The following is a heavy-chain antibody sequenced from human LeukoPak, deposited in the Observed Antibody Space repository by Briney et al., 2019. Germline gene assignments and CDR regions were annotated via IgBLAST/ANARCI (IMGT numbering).Heavy chain of an antibody. V-gene: IGHV3-23*01. D-gene: IGHD6-13*01. CDR3: ARRARYRSSFPLDF. J-gene: IGHJ4*02. Sequence: GGSLRLSCAASGFTFSSYAMSWVRQAPGKGLEWVSAISGSGDSTYYADSVKGRFTISRDNSKNTLYLQMNSLRAEDTAVYYCARRARYRSSFPLDFWGQGTLVTVSS. CDR2: ISGSGDST. CDR1: GFTFSSYA.